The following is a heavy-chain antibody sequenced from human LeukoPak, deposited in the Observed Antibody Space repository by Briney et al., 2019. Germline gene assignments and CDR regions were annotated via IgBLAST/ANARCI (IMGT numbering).Heavy chain of an antibody. CDR1: GYSFTSYW. CDR3: ARSPTQYNWFDP. CDR2: IHPGDSDT. D-gene: IGHD2-15*01. J-gene: IGHJ5*02. V-gene: IGHV5-51*01. Sequence: GESLKISCRGSGYSFTSYWIGWVRQMPGKGLEGMGIIHPGDSDTRYSPSFQGQVTISADKSISTAYLQWSSLKASDTAIYYCARSPTQYNWFDPWGQGTLVTVSS.